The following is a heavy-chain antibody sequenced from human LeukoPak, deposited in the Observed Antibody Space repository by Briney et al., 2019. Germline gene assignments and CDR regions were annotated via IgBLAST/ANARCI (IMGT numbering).Heavy chain of an antibody. CDR2: IYYSGST. CDR3: ARLEPVAGVI. J-gene: IGHJ4*02. Sequence: SETLSLTCTVSGGSISSYYWSWIRQPPGKGLEWIGYIYYSGSTNYNPSLKSRVTISVDTSKNQFSLKLSSVTAADTAVYYCARLEPVAGVIWGQGTLVTVSS. V-gene: IGHV4-59*12. CDR1: GGSISSYY. D-gene: IGHD6-19*01.